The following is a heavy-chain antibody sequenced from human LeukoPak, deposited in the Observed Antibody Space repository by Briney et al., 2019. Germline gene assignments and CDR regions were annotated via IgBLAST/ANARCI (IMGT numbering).Heavy chain of an antibody. Sequence: GGSLRLSCTASGFTFGDYAMSWVRQAPGKGLEWVGFIRSKAYGGTKEYAASVKGRFTISRDDSKSIAFLQMNSLKTEDTAVYYCTRDPGYSSGWYCFEEQGPYYYYGMDVWGQGTTVTVSS. D-gene: IGHD6-19*01. CDR1: GFTFGDYA. CDR3: TRDPGYSSGWYCFEEQGPYYYYGMDV. J-gene: IGHJ6*02. CDR2: IRSKAYGGTK. V-gene: IGHV3-49*04.